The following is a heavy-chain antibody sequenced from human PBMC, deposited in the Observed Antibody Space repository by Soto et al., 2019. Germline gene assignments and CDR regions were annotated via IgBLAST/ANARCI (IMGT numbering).Heavy chain of an antibody. Sequence: GASVKVSCKASGYTFTSYAMHWVRQAPGQRLEWMGWINAGNGNTKYSQKFQGRVTITRDTSASTAYMELSSLRSEDTAVYYCAKSATVQRHLDWVCGHWGQGTPVTVSS. J-gene: IGHJ4*02. D-gene: IGHD3-9*01. CDR3: AKSATVQRHLDWVCGH. CDR2: INAGNGNT. CDR1: GYTFTSYA. V-gene: IGHV1-3*01.